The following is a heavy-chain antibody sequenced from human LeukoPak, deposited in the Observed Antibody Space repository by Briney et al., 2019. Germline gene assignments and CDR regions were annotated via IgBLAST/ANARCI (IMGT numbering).Heavy chain of an antibody. J-gene: IGHJ4*02. CDR1: GFIFSSYE. D-gene: IGHD6-19*01. V-gene: IGHV3-48*03. Sequence: PGGSLRLSCAASGFIFSSYEMNWVRQAPGKGLEWVSYISSSGSTIYYADSVKGRFTISRDNAKNSLYLQMNSLRAEDTAVYYCARSSGWYYFDYWGQGTLVTVSS. CDR2: ISSSGSTI. CDR3: ARSSGWYYFDY.